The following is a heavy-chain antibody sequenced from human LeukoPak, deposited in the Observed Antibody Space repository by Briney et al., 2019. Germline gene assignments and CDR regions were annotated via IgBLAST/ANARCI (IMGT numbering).Heavy chain of an antibody. D-gene: IGHD4-23*01. CDR1: GFTFSSYE. CDR3: ARVAYTYGNSQGFDY. J-gene: IGHJ4*02. V-gene: IGHV3-48*03. Sequence: GGSLRLSCAASGFTFSSYEMNWVRQAPGKGLEWVSYISSSGSTIYYADSVKGRFTISRDSSKNTLYLQMNSLRAEDTAVFYCARVAYTYGNSQGFDYWGQGTLVTVSS. CDR2: ISSSGSTI.